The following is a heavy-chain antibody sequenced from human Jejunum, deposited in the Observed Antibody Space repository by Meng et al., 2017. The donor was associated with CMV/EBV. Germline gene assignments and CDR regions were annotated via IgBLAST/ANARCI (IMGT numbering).Heavy chain of an antibody. V-gene: IGHV4-59*01. CDR2: VSYTGGI. CDR1: GGSFSSYY. J-gene: IGHJ4*02. CDR3: ARGSYYFDY. Sequence: LSCTVSGGSFSSYYYTWIRQPPWKGLEWIGSVSYTGGINYSPSHKSRVTISIDTSQNQFSLKLRSVTAADTAVYFCARGSYYFDYWGQGTLVTVSS.